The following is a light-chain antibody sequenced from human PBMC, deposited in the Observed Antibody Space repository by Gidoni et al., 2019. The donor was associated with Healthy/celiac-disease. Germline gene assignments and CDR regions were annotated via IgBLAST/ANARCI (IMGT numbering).Light chain of an antibody. J-gene: IGKJ2*01. V-gene: IGKV3-11*01. CDR3: QQRSNWLYT. CDR1: QSVSSY. CDR2: DAS. Sequence: EIVLTQSPATLSLSPGERATLSFMASQSVSSYLAWYQQKPGQAPRLLIYDASNRATGIPARFSGSGSGTDFTLTISSLEPEDFAVYYCQQRSNWLYTFGQGTKLEIK.